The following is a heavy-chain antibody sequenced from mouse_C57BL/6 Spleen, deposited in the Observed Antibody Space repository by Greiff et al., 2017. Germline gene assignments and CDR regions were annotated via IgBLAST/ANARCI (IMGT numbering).Heavy chain of an antibody. J-gene: IGHJ2*01. V-gene: IGHV5-17*01. Sequence: EVKVVESGGGLVKPGGSLKLSCAASGFTFSDYGMHWVRQAPEKGLEWVAYISSGSSTIYYADTVKGRFTISRDNAKNTLFLQMTSLRSEDTAMYYCARADYGSSSVFDYWGQGTTLSVSS. CDR2: ISSGSSTI. CDR1: GFTFSDYG. CDR3: ARADYGSSSVFDY. D-gene: IGHD1-1*01.